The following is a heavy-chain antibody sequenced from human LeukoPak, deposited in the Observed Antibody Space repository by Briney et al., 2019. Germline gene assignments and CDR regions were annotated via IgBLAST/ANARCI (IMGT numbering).Heavy chain of an antibody. CDR3: ARDEGGWYSVWYFQL. Sequence: PSETLSLTCAVSGGSIGSGGYYWNWIRQHPGKGLEWIGYINDSGSTHYNPSLKGRITISVDTSKNQFSLKLSSVTAADTAVYYCARDEGGWYSVWYFQLWGQGTLVTVSS. CDR1: GGSIGSGGYY. V-gene: IGHV4-31*11. D-gene: IGHD6-19*01. CDR2: INDSGST. J-gene: IGHJ1*01.